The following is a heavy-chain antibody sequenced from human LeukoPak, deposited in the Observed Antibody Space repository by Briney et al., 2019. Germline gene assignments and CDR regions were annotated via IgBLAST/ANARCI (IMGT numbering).Heavy chain of an antibody. J-gene: IGHJ4*02. V-gene: IGHV4-39*07. D-gene: IGHD3-22*01. CDR1: GGSISSSTYY. Sequence: SETLSLTCTVSGGSISSSTYYWGWIRQPPGKGLEWIGSVYYSGSTYYIPSLKSRVTISVDTSKNQFSLKLSSVTAADTAVYYCARNLYYYDRSGYIYLRETPGYFDYWGQGTLVTVSS. CDR3: ARNLYYYDRSGYIYLRETPGYFDY. CDR2: VYYSGST.